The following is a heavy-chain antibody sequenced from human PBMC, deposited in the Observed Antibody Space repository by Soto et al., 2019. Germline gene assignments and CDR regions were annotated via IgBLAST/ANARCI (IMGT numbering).Heavy chain of an antibody. CDR3: AKDRAGVLLWFGESPLGDY. D-gene: IGHD3-10*01. J-gene: IGHJ4*02. CDR1: GITFSSYG. Sequence: VQLVESGGGLVQPGGSLRLSCAASGITFSSYGMHWVRQAPGKGLEWVAVISYDGSNKYYADSVKGRFTISRDNSKNTLYLQMNSLRAEDTAVYYCAKDRAGVLLWFGESPLGDYWGQGTLVTVSS. CDR2: ISYDGSNK. V-gene: IGHV3-30*18.